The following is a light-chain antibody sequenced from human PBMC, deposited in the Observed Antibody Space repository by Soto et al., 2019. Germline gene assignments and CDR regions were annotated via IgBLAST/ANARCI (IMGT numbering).Light chain of an antibody. CDR1: QSLLHSNGYNY. CDR3: MQSLQIPPT. V-gene: IGKV2-28*01. CDR2: LGS. J-gene: IGKJ2*01. Sequence: DLVMTQSPLSLPVTPGEPASISCRSSQSLLHSNGYNYLDWYLQKPGQSPQLLIYLGSSRASGVPDRFTASGSGTDFTLRISRVEAEDVGLYFCMQSLQIPPTFGQGTKLEIK.